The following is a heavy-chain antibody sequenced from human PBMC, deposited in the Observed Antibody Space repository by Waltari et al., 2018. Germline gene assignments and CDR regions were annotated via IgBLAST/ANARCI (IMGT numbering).Heavy chain of an antibody. CDR1: GGSFTFFY. D-gene: IGHD1-26*01. CDR3: ARADRGPRSGSSATPAWGP. V-gene: IGHV4-34*01. CDR2: INPRGTP. J-gene: IGHJ5*02. Sequence: QVQLQQWGAGLLKPSETLSLTCAVSGGSFTFFYWTWIRQHPGKGLEWLGGINPRGTPTYSPSLRSRVAISSDTSKNQFALKLTSVTAADTAVYYCARADRGPRSGSSATPAWGPWGQGTLVTVSS.